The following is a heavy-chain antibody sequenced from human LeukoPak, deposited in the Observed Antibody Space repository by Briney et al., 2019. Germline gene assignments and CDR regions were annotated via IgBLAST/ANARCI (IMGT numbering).Heavy chain of an antibody. Sequence: PGGSLRLSCAASGFTFSTYAMSWVRQAPGKGLEWVSTISDSGGTTYYAESVEGRFTISRDNFKNTLYLHMNSLRAEDTALYYCVKYTIYYFGMDVWGQGTTVTVSS. CDR3: VKYTIYYFGMDV. V-gene: IGHV3-23*01. CDR2: ISDSGGTT. CDR1: GFTFSTYA. J-gene: IGHJ6*02. D-gene: IGHD3-10*01.